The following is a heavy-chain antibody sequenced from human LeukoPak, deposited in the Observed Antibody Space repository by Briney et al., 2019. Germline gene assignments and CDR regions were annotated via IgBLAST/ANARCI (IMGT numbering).Heavy chain of an antibody. Sequence: GSLRLSCAASGFTFSSYAMSWVRQAPGKGLEWVGFIRSKAYGGTTEYAASVKGRFTISRDDSKSIAYLQINSLKTEDTAVYYCTRVHSGSYLLDYWGQGTLVTVSS. CDR2: IRSKAYGGTT. CDR1: GFTFSSYA. CDR3: TRVHSGSYLLDY. J-gene: IGHJ4*02. V-gene: IGHV3-49*04. D-gene: IGHD1-26*01.